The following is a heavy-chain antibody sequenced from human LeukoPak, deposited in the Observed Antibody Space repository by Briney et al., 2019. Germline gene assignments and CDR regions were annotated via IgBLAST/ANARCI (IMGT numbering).Heavy chain of an antibody. CDR2: IYHSGST. D-gene: IGHD3-10*01. CDR1: GYSISSGYY. Sequence: PSETLSLTCTVSGYSISSGYYWGWIRQPPGKGLEWIGSIYHSGSTYYNPSLKSRVTISVDMSKNQFSLKLSSVTAADTAVYYCARQSPAYYYGSGRRAFDIWGQGTMVTVSP. J-gene: IGHJ3*02. V-gene: IGHV4-38-2*02. CDR3: ARQSPAYYYGSGRRAFDI.